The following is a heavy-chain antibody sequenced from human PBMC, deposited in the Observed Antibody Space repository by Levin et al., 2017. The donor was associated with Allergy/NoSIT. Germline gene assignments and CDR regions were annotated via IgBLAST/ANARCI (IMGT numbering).Heavy chain of an antibody. CDR3: AKLRHCKDINEFFHR. Sequence: SCAASEIPFSSFGMHWVRQAPGKGLEWLAIISFDGNQVDYADSVKGRFTISRDNSKNTLFLQMNRLRSEDTAVYYCAKLRHCKDINEFFHRWGQGTQVTVSS. V-gene: IGHV3-30*18. CDR1: EIPFSSFG. CDR2: ISFDGNQV. J-gene: IGHJ1*01. D-gene: IGHD2-21*01.